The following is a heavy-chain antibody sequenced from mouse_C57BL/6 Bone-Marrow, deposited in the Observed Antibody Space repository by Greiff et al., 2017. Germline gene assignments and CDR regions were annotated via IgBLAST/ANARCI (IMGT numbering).Heavy chain of an antibody. CDR1: GYSFTDYN. J-gene: IGHJ4*01. Sequence: VQLQQSGPELVKPGASVKISCKASGYSFTDYNMNWVKQSNGKSLEWIGVINPNYGTTSYNQKFKGKATLTVDQSSSTAYMQLNSLKSEDSAVQFCARGYDYDNAMDYWGQGTSVTVSS. CDR2: INPNYGTT. CDR3: ARGYDYDNAMDY. D-gene: IGHD2-4*01. V-gene: IGHV1-39*01.